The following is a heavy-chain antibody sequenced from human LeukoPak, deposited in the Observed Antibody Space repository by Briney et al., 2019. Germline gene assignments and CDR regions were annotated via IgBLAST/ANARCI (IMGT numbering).Heavy chain of an antibody. V-gene: IGHV4-59*01. J-gene: IGHJ4*02. D-gene: IGHD3-3*01. Sequence: SQTLSLTCTVSGGSISSYYWSWIRQPPGKGLEWIGYIYYSGSTNYNPSLKSRVTISVDTSKNQFSLKLSSVTAADTAVYYCAREDDFWSGSLDYWGQGTLVTVSS. CDR2: IYYSGST. CDR1: GGSISSYY. CDR3: AREDDFWSGSLDY.